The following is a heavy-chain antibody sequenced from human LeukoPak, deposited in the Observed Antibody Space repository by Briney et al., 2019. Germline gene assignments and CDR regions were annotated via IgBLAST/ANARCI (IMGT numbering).Heavy chain of an antibody. CDR2: IFYSGST. D-gene: IGHD1-1*01. CDR1: GGSISTSNYY. CDR3: ARVVSWNDAFDI. V-gene: IGHV4-39*07. J-gene: IGHJ3*02. Sequence: ETSETLSLTCTVSGGSISTSNYYWGWIRQPPGKGLEWIGNIFYSGSTYYSPSLKSRVTISLDTSRNQFSLKLNSVTPEDTAVYYCARVVSWNDAFDIWGQGTMVTVSS.